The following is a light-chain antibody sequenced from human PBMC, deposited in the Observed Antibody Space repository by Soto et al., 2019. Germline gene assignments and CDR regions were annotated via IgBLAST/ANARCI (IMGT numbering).Light chain of an antibody. J-gene: IGKJ5*01. CDR3: QQANSFPIT. V-gene: IGKV1-12*01. Sequence: EIPMTQSPTSVSASLGGRVTITCRASQGISTWLAWYQQKAGKAPNLLIYGASNLHSGVPSRFSGSGSGTNFTLTISSLQPEDFATYYCQQANSFPITFGQGTRLEIK. CDR1: QGISTW. CDR2: GAS.